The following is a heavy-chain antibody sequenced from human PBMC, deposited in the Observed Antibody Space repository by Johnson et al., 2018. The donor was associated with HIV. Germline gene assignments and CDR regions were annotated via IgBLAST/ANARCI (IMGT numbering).Heavy chain of an antibody. J-gene: IGHJ3*02. D-gene: IGHD5-12*01. CDR1: GFTFSSYW. Sequence: QVQLVESGGGLVQPGGSLRLSCAASGFTFSSYWMHWVRQAPGKGLEWVAVISYDGSNKYYADSVKGRFTISRDNSKNTLYLQMNSLRAEDTAVYYCAKEGRYVEGAFDIWGQGTMVTVSS. CDR2: ISYDGSNK. V-gene: IGHV3-30*18. CDR3: AKEGRYVEGAFDI.